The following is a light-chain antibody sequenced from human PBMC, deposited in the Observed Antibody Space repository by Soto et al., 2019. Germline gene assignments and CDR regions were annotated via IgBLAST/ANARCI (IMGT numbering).Light chain of an antibody. J-gene: IGKJ2*01. Sequence: EILLTQSPGTLSLSPGERATLSCRASQSVSSSFLAWYQQKPGQAPRLLIYGASSRATGIPDRFSGSGSGTDFTLTISRLEPEDYAVYYCQQYDSSPPTFGQGTKLEIK. CDR1: QSVSSSF. CDR2: GAS. V-gene: IGKV3-20*01. CDR3: QQYDSSPPT.